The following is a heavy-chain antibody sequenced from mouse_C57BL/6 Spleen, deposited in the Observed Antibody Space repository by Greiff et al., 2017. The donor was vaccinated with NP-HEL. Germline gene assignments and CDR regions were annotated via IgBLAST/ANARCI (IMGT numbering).Heavy chain of an antibody. V-gene: IGHV1-50*01. CDR3: ANSNSCYFDY. J-gene: IGHJ2*01. CDR2: IDPSDSYT. Sequence: QVQLQQSGAELVKPGASVKLSCKASGYTFTSYWMQWVKQRPGQGLEWIGEIDPSDSYTNYNQKFKGKATLTVDTSSSTAYMQLSSLTSEDSAVYYCANSNSCYFDYWGQGTTLTVSS. D-gene: IGHD2-5*01. CDR1: GYTFTSYW.